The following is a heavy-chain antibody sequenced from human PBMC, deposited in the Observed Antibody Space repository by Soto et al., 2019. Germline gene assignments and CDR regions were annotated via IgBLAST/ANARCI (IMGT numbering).Heavy chain of an antibody. V-gene: IGHV3-23*01. CDR1: GSTFTSYA. CDR2: ISGSGGSE. Sequence: GSLRLPGTVSGSTFTSYAMTWVRQAPGKGLEWVSAISGSGGSEFYADSVKVRFTISRDNSKNTLYLRMKSLRAEDTALYYCAKGDTTMITDYYAMDVWGQGTTVTVYS. D-gene: IGHD5-18*01. CDR3: AKGDTTMITDYYAMDV. J-gene: IGHJ6*02.